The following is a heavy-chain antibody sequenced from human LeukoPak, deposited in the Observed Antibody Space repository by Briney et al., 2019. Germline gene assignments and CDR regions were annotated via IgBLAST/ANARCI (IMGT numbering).Heavy chain of an antibody. J-gene: IGHJ6*02. Sequence: ASVKVSCKASGFTFTSYDINWVRQAPGQGLEWMGWMNPNIGNTRYAQKVQGRITMTRDTSISTAYMELSSLRSEDTAVYYCARGPTLVRGVIMPDSVGGMDVWGQGTTVTVSS. CDR2: MNPNIGNT. D-gene: IGHD3-10*01. V-gene: IGHV1-8*01. CDR1: GFTFTSYD. CDR3: ARGPTLVRGVIMPDSVGGMDV.